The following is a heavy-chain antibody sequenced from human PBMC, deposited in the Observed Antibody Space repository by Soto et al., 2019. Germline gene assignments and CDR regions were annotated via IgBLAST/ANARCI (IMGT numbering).Heavy chain of an antibody. V-gene: IGHV1-46*01. CDR3: ARDSASSGYNYFFDY. D-gene: IGHD3-22*01. CDR1: GYTFTSYY. Sequence: RASVKVSCKASGYTFTSYYMYWVRQAPGHGLEWMGTISPSGTSTNYAQKFQGRVTMTRDTSTRTVYMELSNLRSEDTAVYYCARDSASSGYNYFFDYWGQGTLVTVSS. CDR2: ISPSGTST. J-gene: IGHJ4*02.